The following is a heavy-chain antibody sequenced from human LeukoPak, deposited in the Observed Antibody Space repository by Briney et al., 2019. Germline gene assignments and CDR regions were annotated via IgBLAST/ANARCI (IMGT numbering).Heavy chain of an antibody. D-gene: IGHD6-13*01. CDR3: ARDLNGQPLVLSFGY. CDR2: IYSGGST. CDR1: GFTVSSNY. J-gene: IGHJ4*02. Sequence: GGSLRLSCAASGFTVSSNYMSWGRRAPGKGLEWGSVIYSGGSTYYADSVKGRFTISRDNSKNTLYLQMNSLRAEDTAVYYCARDLNGQPLVLSFGYWGQGTLVTVSS. V-gene: IGHV3-66*02.